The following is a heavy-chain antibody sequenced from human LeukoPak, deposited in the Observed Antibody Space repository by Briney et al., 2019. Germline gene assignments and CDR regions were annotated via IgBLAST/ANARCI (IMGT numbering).Heavy chain of an antibody. CDR2: ISGNGGST. Sequence: GGSLRLSCSASGFTFSNYAMHWVCQAPGKGLEYVSTISGNGGSTYYADSVKGRFTISRDNSKNTLFLQMSSLRAEDTAVYYCASPYSGYDYNFDYWGQGTLVTVSS. V-gene: IGHV3-64D*06. CDR3: ASPYSGYDYNFDY. CDR1: GFTFSNYA. D-gene: IGHD5-12*01. J-gene: IGHJ4*02.